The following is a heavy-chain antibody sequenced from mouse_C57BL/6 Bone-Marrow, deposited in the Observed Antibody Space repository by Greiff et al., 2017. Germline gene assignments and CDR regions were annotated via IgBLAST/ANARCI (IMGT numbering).Heavy chain of an antibody. Sequence: QVQLQQSGAELMKPGASVKLSCKATGYTFTGYWIEWVKQRPGHGLEWIGEILPGSGSTNYNEKFKGKATFTADTSSPTAYMQRSSLTTEYSAIYYCAKVGGRAMDYWGQGTSVTVSA. CDR1: GYTFTGYW. J-gene: IGHJ4*01. V-gene: IGHV1-9*01. D-gene: IGHD3-1*01. CDR3: AKVGGRAMDY. CDR2: ILPGSGST.